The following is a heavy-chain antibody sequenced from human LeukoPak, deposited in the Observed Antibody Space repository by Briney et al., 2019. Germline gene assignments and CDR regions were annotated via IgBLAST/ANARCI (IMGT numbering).Heavy chain of an antibody. CDR2: IIPIFGTA. V-gene: IGHV1-69*01. CDR1: GGTFSSYA. Sequence: SVKVSCKASGGTFSSYAISWVRQAPGQGLEWMGGIIPIFGTANYAQKFQGRVTITADESTSTAYMELSSLRSEDTAVYYCARSRLAVADSYYFDYWGQGTLVTVPS. D-gene: IGHD6-19*01. J-gene: IGHJ4*02. CDR3: ARSRLAVADSYYFDY.